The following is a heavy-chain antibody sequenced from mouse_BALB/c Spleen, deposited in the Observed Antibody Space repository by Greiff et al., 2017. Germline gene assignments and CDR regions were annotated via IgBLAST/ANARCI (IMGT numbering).Heavy chain of an antibody. CDR1: GFTFSSYG. Sequence: EVNVVESGGGLVQPGGSLKLSCAASGFTFSSYGMSWVRQTPDKRLELVATINSNGGSTYYPDSVKGRFTISRDNAKNTLYLQMSSLKSEDTAMYYCAREEVRRRNYAMDYWGQGTSVTVSS. CDR3: AREEVRRRNYAMDY. V-gene: IGHV5-6-3*01. J-gene: IGHJ4*01. CDR2: INSNGGST. D-gene: IGHD2-14*01.